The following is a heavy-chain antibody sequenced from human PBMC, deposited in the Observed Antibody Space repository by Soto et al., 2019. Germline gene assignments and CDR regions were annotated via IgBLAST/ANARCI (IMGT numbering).Heavy chain of an antibody. CDR1: GDSMSGFY. D-gene: IGHD3-10*01. J-gene: IGHJ4*02. Sequence: SETLSLTCTVSGDSMSGFYWSWIRQTPGKGLEWIGYINYVGRTSYYSPSLQSRVTISLDSSKNQFSLILSSVTAADTAVFFCARFRRNYLDYWGQGTQVT. CDR2: INYVGRTS. CDR3: ARFRRNYLDY. V-gene: IGHV4-59*01.